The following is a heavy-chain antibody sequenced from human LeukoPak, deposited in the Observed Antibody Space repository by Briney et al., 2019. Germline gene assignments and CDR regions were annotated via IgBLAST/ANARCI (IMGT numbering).Heavy chain of an antibody. D-gene: IGHD3-16*01. V-gene: IGHV3-48*04. Sequence: PGRSLRLSCEVSGFPFTLYNMNWVRQAPGKGLEWLSYISSSTNTIYYADSVKGRFTISRDNAKNSLYLQMNGLGAEDTAVYYCARELNGYGYYFFDYWGPGTLVTVSS. CDR3: ARELNGYGYYFFDY. CDR2: ISSSTNTI. CDR1: GFPFTLYN. J-gene: IGHJ4*02.